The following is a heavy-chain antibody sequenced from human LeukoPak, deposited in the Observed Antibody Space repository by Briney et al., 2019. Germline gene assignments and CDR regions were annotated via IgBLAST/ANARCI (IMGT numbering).Heavy chain of an antibody. CDR3: ARRSSGYHLVRAFDI. J-gene: IGHJ3*02. CDR2: IYYSGST. CDR1: GGSISSYY. Sequence: PSETLSLTCTVSGGSISSYYWSWIRQPPGKGLEWIGYIYYSGSTNYNPSLKSRVTISVDTSKNQFSLKLSSVTAADTAVYYCARRSSGYHLVRAFDIWGQGTMVTVSS. V-gene: IGHV4-59*12. D-gene: IGHD3-22*01.